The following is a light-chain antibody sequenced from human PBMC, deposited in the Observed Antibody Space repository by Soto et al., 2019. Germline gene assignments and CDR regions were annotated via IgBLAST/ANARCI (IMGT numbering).Light chain of an antibody. CDR2: SND. CDR1: NSNIGGNT. Sequence: QPVLTQPPSASGTPGQRVTFSCSGSNSNIGGNTVNWYQQIPGTASRLLIYSNDQRPSGVPARFSGSKSGTSASLAISGLQSEDEADYYCAAWDDSLNGWVFGGGTKLTVL. CDR3: AAWDDSLNGWV. V-gene: IGLV1-44*01. J-gene: IGLJ3*02.